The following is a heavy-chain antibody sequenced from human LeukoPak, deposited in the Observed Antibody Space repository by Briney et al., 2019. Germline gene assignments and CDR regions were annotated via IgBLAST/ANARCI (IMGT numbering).Heavy chain of an antibody. CDR1: GFSFSTYA. CDR3: ARDTSAAWELLTGSYNYGMHV. D-gene: IGHD1-26*01. CDR2: ISYDGSNK. J-gene: IGHJ6*02. Sequence: GRSLRLSCAASGFSFSTYALHWVRQAPGKGLEWVAVISYDGSNKYYADSVKGRFTISRDNSRNTMYVQMNSLRAEDTAVYYCARDTSAAWELLTGSYNYGMHVWGQGTTVSVSS. V-gene: IGHV3-30*04.